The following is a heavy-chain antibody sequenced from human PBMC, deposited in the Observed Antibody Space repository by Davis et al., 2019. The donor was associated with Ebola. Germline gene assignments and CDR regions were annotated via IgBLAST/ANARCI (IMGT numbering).Heavy chain of an antibody. J-gene: IGHJ6*02. CDR2: ISYDGSNK. CDR3: ARGGSRGGYESGFYFGLDV. CDR1: GFTFSSYA. Sequence: GESLKISCAASGFTFSSYAMHWVRQAPGKGLEWVAVISYDGSNKYYADSVKGRFTISRDNAKNSLFLQMNSLRPDDTAVYYCARGGSRGGYESGFYFGLDVWGRGTTVTVSS. D-gene: IGHD5-12*01. V-gene: IGHV3-30-3*01.